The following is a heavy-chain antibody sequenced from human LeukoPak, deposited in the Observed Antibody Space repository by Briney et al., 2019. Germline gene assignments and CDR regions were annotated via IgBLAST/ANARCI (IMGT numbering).Heavy chain of an antibody. J-gene: IGHJ5*02. CDR3: AKDVRAITMIANEDWFDP. CDR1: GFTFSSYA. D-gene: IGHD3-22*01. V-gene: IGHV3-23*01. Sequence: GGSLRLSCAASGFTFSSYAMSWVRQVPGKGLEWVSAISGSGGSTYYADSVKGRFTISRDNSKNTLYLQMNSLRAEDTAVYYCAKDVRAITMIANEDWFDPWGQGTLVTVSS. CDR2: ISGSGGST.